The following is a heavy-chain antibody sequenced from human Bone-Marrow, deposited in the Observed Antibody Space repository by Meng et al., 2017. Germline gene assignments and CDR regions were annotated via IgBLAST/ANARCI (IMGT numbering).Heavy chain of an antibody. Sequence: GESLKISCAASGFTFSSYAMDWVRQAPGKGLEWVSAISGSGGSTYYADSVKGRFTISRDNSKNTLYLQMNSLRAEDTAVYYCAKGKRGLPYFDYWGQGTLVTVSS. CDR1: GFTFSSYA. V-gene: IGHV3-23*01. J-gene: IGHJ4*02. CDR3: AKGKRGLPYFDY. D-gene: IGHD3-16*01. CDR2: ISGSGGST.